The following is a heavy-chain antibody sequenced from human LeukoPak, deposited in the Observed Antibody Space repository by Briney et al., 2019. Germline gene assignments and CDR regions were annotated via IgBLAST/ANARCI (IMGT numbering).Heavy chain of an antibody. CDR3: VRSRYCSVGRCYSDY. V-gene: IGHV3-7*04. J-gene: IGHJ4*02. CDR2: IKLDGSEK. CDR1: GFTFSNYW. D-gene: IGHD2-15*01. Sequence: SGGSLRLSCAVSGFTFSNYWMNWVRQAPGKGLEWVANIKLDGSEKYYVDSVKGRFTISRDNAKNSLYLQMNSLRAEDTAVYYCVRSRYCSVGRCYSDYWGQGTLVTVSS.